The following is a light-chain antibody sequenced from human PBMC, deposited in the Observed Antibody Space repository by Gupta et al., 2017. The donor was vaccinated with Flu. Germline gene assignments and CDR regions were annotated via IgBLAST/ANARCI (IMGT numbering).Light chain of an antibody. V-gene: IGLV2-14*01. CDR2: EVN. CDR1: TSDIGYTNY. J-gene: IGLJ1*01. CDR3: CSYSYSSTEV. Sequence: SALTPPASVSGSPGQSITISCTGTTSDIGYTNYVSWYQHHPGKAPKLLMYEVNNRPSGVSHRCAGSKAGNTASMTISGLQTEDDADYYCCSYSYSSTEVFGTGTKVTVL.